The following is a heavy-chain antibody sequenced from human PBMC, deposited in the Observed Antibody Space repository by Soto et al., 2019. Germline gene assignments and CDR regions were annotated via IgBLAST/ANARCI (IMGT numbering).Heavy chain of an antibody. CDR2: ISGSGGYT. V-gene: IGHV3-23*01. Sequence: EVQLLESGGGLVQPGGSLRLSCAASGFTFSSYAMSWVRQAPGKGLEWVSVISGSGGYTYYADSVKGRFTISRDNSKNTLYLQMTRLKAEDPAVYYCAKWTVVVVAATRGGCFDYWGQGTLVTVSS. CDR1: GFTFSSYA. J-gene: IGHJ4*02. D-gene: IGHD2-15*01. CDR3: AKWTVVVVAATRGGCFDY.